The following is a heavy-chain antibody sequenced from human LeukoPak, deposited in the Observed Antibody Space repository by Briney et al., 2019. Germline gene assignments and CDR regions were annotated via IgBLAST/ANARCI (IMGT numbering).Heavy chain of an antibody. J-gene: IGHJ6*02. V-gene: IGHV4-59*01. CDR2: IYYSGST. CDR3: ARDQYSSSWRYGMDV. Sequence: SETLSLTCTVSGGSISSYYWSWIRQPPGKGLEWIGYIYYSGSTNYNPSLKSRVTISVDTSKNQFSLKLSSVTAADTAVYYCARDQYSSSWRYGMDVWGQGTTVTVS. CDR1: GGSISSYY. D-gene: IGHD6-13*01.